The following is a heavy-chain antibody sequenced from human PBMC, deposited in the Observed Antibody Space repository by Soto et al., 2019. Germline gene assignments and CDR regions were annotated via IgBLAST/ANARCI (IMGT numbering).Heavy chain of an antibody. J-gene: IGHJ4*02. CDR1: GFTFSSYA. D-gene: IGHD3-3*01. CDR3: ANAKYYDFWSGSGNYFDY. V-gene: IGHV3-23*01. CDR2: ISGSGGST. Sequence: GGSLRLSCAASGFTFSSYAMSWVRQAPGKGLEWVSAISGSGGSTYYADSVKGRFTISRDNSKNTLYLQMNSLRAEDTAVYYCANAKYYDFWSGSGNYFDYWGQGTLVTVSS.